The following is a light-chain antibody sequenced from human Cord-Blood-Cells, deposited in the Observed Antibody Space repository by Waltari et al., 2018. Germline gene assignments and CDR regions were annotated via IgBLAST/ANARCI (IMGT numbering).Light chain of an antibody. CDR2: DAS. Sequence: IQLTQSLSSLSASVSENVTITCQATQDISNYLNWYQQKPGKAPKLLIYDASNLETGVPSRFSGSGSGTDFTFTISSLQPEDIATYYCQQYDNLPLTFGGGTKVEIK. CDR3: QQYDNLPLT. J-gene: IGKJ4*01. V-gene: IGKV1-33*01. CDR1: QDISNY.